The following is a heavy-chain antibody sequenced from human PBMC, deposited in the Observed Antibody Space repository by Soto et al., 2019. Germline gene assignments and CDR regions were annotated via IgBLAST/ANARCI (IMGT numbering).Heavy chain of an antibody. D-gene: IGHD6-19*01. CDR1: GYTLTELS. CDR3: ARSPSGWTHFDY. CDR2: INPSGST. J-gene: IGHJ4*02. Sequence: ASVKVSCKVSGYTLTELSMHWVRQAPGQGLEWMGIINPSGSTSYARKFQGRVTMTRDTFTSTVYMELSSLRYEDTAVYYCARSPSGWTHFDYWGQGTLVTVSS. V-gene: IGHV1-46*01.